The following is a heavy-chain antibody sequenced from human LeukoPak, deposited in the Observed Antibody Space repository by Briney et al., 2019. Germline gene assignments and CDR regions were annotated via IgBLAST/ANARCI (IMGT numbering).Heavy chain of an antibody. D-gene: IGHD6-13*01. CDR2: INHSGST. J-gene: IGHJ3*02. CDR1: GGSFSGYY. CDR3: ARGFGYSAFDI. V-gene: IGHV4-34*01. Sequence: SETLSLTCAVYGGSFSGYYWSWIRQPPGKGLEWIGEINHSGSTNYNPSLKSRVTISVDTSKNQFSLKLSSVTAADTAVYYCARGFGYSAFDIWGQGTMVTVSS.